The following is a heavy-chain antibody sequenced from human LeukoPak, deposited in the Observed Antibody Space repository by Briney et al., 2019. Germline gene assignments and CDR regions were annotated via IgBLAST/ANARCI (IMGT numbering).Heavy chain of an antibody. J-gene: IGHJ6*03. V-gene: IGHV3-23*01. CDR3: AKGGGSSYYYYMDV. Sequence: PGGPLRLSCAASGFTFSSYAMSWVRQAPGKGLEWVSAISGSGGSTYYADSVKGRFTISRDNSKNTLYLHINSLRAEDTAVYSCAKGGGSSYYYYMDVWGKGTTVTISS. CDR1: GFTFSSYA. D-gene: IGHD6-13*01. CDR2: ISGSGGST.